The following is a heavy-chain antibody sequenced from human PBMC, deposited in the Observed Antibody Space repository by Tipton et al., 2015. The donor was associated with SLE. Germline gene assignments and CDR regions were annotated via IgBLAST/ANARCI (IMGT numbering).Heavy chain of an antibody. CDR2: IYYSGST. CDR3: ARDRTGGAGFDY. CDR1: GGSISSYY. V-gene: IGHV4-59*01. Sequence: LSCTVSGGSISSYYWSWIRQPPGKGLQWIGYIYYSGSTNYNPSLKSRVTISVDTSKKQFSLKLSSVTAADTAVYYCARDRTGGAGFDYWGQGTLVTVSS. D-gene: IGHD1-1*01. J-gene: IGHJ4*02.